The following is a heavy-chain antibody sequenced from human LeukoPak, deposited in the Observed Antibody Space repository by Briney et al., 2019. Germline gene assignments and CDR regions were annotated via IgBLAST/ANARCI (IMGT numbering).Heavy chain of an antibody. CDR2: IYYTGRN. CDR1: GGSINSHY. V-gene: IGHV4-59*11. D-gene: IGHD6-13*01. Sequence: SETLSLTCAVSGGSINSHYWSWIRQPPGKGLEWIGDIYYTGRNNYNPSLKSRVTISVDTSKNQFSLKLSSVTAADTAVYYCARRGIAASYNWFDPWGQGTLVTVSS. J-gene: IGHJ5*02. CDR3: ARRGIAASYNWFDP.